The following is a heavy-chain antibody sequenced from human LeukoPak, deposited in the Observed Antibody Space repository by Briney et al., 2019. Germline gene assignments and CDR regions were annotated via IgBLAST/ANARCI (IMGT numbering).Heavy chain of an antibody. D-gene: IGHD7-27*01. V-gene: IGHV1-2*02. CDR1: GYTFTSYG. Sequence: ASVKVSCTASGYTFTSYGISWVRQAPGQGLEWMAWINPNSGDTSYAQTFQGRVTMTRDTSISTAYMELSRLRSDDTAVYYCARHLTGDVREAYWGQGTLVAVSS. J-gene: IGHJ4*02. CDR2: INPNSGDT. CDR3: ARHLTGDVREAY.